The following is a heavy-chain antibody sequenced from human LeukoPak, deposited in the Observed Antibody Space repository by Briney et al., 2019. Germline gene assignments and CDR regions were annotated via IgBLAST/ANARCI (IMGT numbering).Heavy chain of an antibody. CDR1: GFTFSSYA. V-gene: IGHV3-23*01. J-gene: IGHJ5*02. D-gene: IGHD2-2*01. Sequence: GGSLRLSCAASGFTFSSYAMSWVRQAPGKGLEWVSVISGSGGSTYYADSVKGRFTISRDNSKNTLYLQMNSLRAEDTAVYYCAKHQVVPAAITWFDPWGQGTLVTVSS. CDR3: AKHQVVPAAITWFDP. CDR2: ISGSGGST.